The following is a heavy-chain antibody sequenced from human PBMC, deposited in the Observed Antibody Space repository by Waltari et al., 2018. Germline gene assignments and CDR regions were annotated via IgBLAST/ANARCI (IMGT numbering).Heavy chain of an antibody. J-gene: IGHJ6*03. D-gene: IGHD6-6*01. Sequence: QVQLQQWGAGLLKPSETLSLTCAVYGGSFSGYYWSWIRQPPGKGLEWIGEIHHSGSTNYNPYLKSRVTISVDTSKNQFSLKLSSVTAADTAVYYCARVGRYSSSSPDYYYYMDVWGKGTTVTVSS. CDR1: GGSFSGYY. CDR3: ARVGRYSSSSPDYYYYMDV. CDR2: IHHSGST. V-gene: IGHV4-34*01.